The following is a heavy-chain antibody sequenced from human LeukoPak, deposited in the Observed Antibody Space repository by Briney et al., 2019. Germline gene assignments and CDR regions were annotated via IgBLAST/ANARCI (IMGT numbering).Heavy chain of an antibody. CDR3: ARGAPSGSYYY. Sequence: GGSLRLSCAASGFTFSSYWMHWVRQAPGKGLVWVSRINSDGSSTTYADSVKGRFTISRDNAKNTLYLQMNSLRAGDTAVYYCARGAPSGSYYYWGQGTLVTVSS. CDR2: INSDGSST. J-gene: IGHJ4*02. CDR1: GFTFSSYW. D-gene: IGHD1-26*01. V-gene: IGHV3-74*01.